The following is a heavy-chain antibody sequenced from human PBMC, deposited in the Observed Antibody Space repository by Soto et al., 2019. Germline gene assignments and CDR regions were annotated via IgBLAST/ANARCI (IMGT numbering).Heavy chain of an antibody. CDR2: VSYDGAAK. D-gene: IGHD2-15*01. CDR1: GFTFSTYA. J-gene: IGHJ4*02. CDR3: ARLGIAAQTDY. V-gene: IGHV3-30-3*01. Sequence: QVQLVESGGGVVQPGRSLRLSCAASGFTFSTYAMHWVRQAPGKGLEWVAAVSYDGAAKYYADSVKGRFIISRDNSKNTLYLQMTSLRAEETALYFCARLGIAAQTDYWGQGTLVTVSS.